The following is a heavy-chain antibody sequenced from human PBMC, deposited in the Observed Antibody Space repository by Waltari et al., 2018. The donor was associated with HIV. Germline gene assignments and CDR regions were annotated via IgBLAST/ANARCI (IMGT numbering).Heavy chain of an antibody. J-gene: IGHJ3*02. CDR3: ATNGDWAFDI. CDR2: IRSDVREK. CDR1: DFTPSSNW. D-gene: IGHD2-21*01. Sequence: EVQLVESGGGLVQPGGSLRLSCVVSDFTPSSNWMTWVRQAPGKGLEWVANIRSDVREKYYVDSVKGRFTVSRDNAKNSLFLYMTNLRVEDTAVYYCATNGDWAFDIWGQGTTVTVSS. V-gene: IGHV3-7*01.